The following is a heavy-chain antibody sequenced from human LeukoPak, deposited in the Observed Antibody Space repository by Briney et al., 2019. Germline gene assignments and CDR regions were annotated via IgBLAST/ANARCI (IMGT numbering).Heavy chain of an antibody. CDR3: AKLYSSSWYYYYGMDV. CDR2: IIPILGIA. Sequence: SVKVSCKASGGTFSSYAISWVRQAPGQGLEWMGRIIPILGIANYAQKFQGRVTITADKSTSTAYMELSSLRSEDTAVCYCAKLYSSSWYYYYGMDVWGQGTTVTVSS. CDR1: GGTFSSYA. J-gene: IGHJ6*02. D-gene: IGHD6-13*01. V-gene: IGHV1-69*04.